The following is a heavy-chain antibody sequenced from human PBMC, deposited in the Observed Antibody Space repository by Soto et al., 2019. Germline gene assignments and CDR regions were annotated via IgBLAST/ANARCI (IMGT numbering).Heavy chain of an antibody. D-gene: IGHD6-19*01. J-gene: IGHJ5*02. CDR1: GYTFNRYG. V-gene: IGHV1-18*01. CDR2: ISAYNGNT. CDR3: ARDTEVFGSGAVAGRGFDH. Sequence: GASVKVSCKASGYTFNRYGISWVRQAPGQGLEWMGWISAYNGNTNYAQKLQGRVTMTTDTSTSTAYMELRSLRSDDTAVYYCARDTEVFGSGAVAGRGFDHWGQGTLVTVSS.